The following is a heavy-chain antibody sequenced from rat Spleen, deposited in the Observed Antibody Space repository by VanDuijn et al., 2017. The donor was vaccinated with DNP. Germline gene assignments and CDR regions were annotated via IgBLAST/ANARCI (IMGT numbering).Heavy chain of an antibody. Sequence: QVQLKESGPGLVQPSQTLSLICTVSGLSLTSNSVSWIRQPPGKGLEWMGVIWSHGGTDYNLAIKSRLSISRDTSKSQVFLKMNSLQTEDTAMYFCVRGSAFFDYWGQGVMVTVSS. D-gene: IGHD3-2*01. CDR1: GLSLTSNS. CDR2: IWSHGGT. V-gene: IGHV2-47*01. J-gene: IGHJ2*01. CDR3: VRGSAFFDY.